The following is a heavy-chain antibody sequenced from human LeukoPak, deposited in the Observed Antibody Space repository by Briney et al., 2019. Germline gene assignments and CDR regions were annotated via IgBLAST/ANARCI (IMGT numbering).Heavy chain of an antibody. Sequence: ASVKVSCTDSAGTFSSYSINWVRQATGQGLEWMGWMNPNSGNTGYAQKFQGRVTMTRNTSISTAYMELSSLRSEDTAVYYCARGASSSWYDYNWFDPWGQGTLVTVSS. D-gene: IGHD6-13*01. CDR1: AGTFSSYS. V-gene: IGHV1-8*02. CDR2: MNPNSGNT. J-gene: IGHJ5*02. CDR3: ARGASSSWYDYNWFDP.